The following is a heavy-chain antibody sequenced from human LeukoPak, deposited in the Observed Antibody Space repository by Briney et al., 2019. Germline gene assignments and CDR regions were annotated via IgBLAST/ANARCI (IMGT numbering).Heavy chain of an antibody. Sequence: GGSLRLSCATSGFIFSNAWMNWVRQAPGKGLEWVSSISSSSSYIYYADSVKGRFTISRDNAKNSLYLQMNSLRAEDTAVYYCASPLIGVTNWGQGTLVTVSS. D-gene: IGHD2-21*02. CDR2: ISSSSSYI. V-gene: IGHV3-21*01. J-gene: IGHJ4*02. CDR1: GFIFSNAW. CDR3: ASPLIGVTN.